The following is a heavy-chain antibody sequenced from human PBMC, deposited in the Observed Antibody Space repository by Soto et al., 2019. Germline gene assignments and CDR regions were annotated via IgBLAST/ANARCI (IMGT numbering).Heavy chain of an antibody. J-gene: IGHJ4*02. V-gene: IGHV4-34*01. CDR1: GGSFSGYY. CDR2: INHSGST. D-gene: IGHD3-22*01. CDR3: AREHSS. Sequence: QVQLQQWGAGLLKPSETLSLTCAVYGGSFSGYYWSWIRQPPGKGLEWIGEINHSGSTNYNPSLKSRVTISVDTSKHQFSLKLSSLTAADTAVYYCAREHSSWGQGTLVTVSS.